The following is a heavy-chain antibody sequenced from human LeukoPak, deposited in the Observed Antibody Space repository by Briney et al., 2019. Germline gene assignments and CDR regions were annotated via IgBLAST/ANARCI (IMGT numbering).Heavy chain of an antibody. CDR2: IIPIFSTA. V-gene: IGHV1-69*13. CDR3: AREVAAAMFHYAMDV. D-gene: IGHD6-13*01. CDR1: GGTFSSYG. J-gene: IGHJ6*02. Sequence: SVKVSCKASGGTFSSYGVSWVRQAPGQGLEWMGGIIPIFSTANYAQKFQGRVTITADESTRTAYMELSSLGSEDTAVYYCAREVAAAMFHYAMDVWGQGTTVTVSS.